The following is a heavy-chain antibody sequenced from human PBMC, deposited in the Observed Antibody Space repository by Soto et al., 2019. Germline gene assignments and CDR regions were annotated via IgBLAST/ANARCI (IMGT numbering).Heavy chain of an antibody. CDR3: ARDYGTSQNIVTLLLDY. J-gene: IGHJ4*02. CDR2: ISYDGSNK. V-gene: IGHV3-30-3*01. D-gene: IGHD2-21*02. CDR1: GFTFSSYA. Sequence: GGSLRLSCAASGFTFSSYAMHWVRQAPGKGLEWVAVISYDGSNKYYADSVKGRFTISRDNSKNTLYLQMNSLRAEDTAVYYCARDYGTSQNIVTLLLDYWGQGTLVTVSS.